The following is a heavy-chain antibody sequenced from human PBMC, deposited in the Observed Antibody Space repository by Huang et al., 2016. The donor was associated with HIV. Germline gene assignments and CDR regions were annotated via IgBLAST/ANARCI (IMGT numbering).Heavy chain of an antibody. V-gene: IGHV4-39*01. D-gene: IGHD6-19*01. J-gene: IGHJ4*02. CDR2: MSYGDRT. CDR3: ARQFAGWYYFGPRRTFGFDY. CDR1: GGSISSASYL. Sequence: QVQLQESGPGLVKPSETLSLTCTVSGGSISSASYLWVWIRQPPGKGLAWIGRMSYGDRTYDNPSPRSRGTISIDTSKNQFSLQLSSVNAADTAVYYCARQFAGWYYFGPRRTFGFDYWGQGTLVAVSS.